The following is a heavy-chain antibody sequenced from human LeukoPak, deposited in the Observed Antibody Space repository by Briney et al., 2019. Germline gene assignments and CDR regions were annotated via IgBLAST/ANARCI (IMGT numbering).Heavy chain of an antibody. Sequence: GGSLRLSCAASGFTFSIYGMHWVRQAPGEGLEWVTFIRSDGTKTHYADSVKGRFTISRDNSKNTLFLQIDNLRVDDTAVYYCAKGRGKDGQNLFDYWGQGTLITVSS. J-gene: IGHJ4*02. CDR3: AKGRGKDGQNLFDY. CDR2: IRSDGTKT. V-gene: IGHV3-30*02. CDR1: GFTFSIYG. D-gene: IGHD5-24*01.